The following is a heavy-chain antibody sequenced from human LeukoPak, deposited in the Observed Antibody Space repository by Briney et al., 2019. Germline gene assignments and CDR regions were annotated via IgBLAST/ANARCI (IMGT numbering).Heavy chain of an antibody. D-gene: IGHD1-26*01. CDR1: GFIFTNYF. Sequence: GGSLRLSCAASGFIFTNYFMSWVRQAPGKGLEWVASIKHDGSEKYYVDSVRGRFTISRDNTMNSLYLQMSSLRAEDTAVYYCARGRVGARNYWGQGTLVTVSS. V-gene: IGHV3-7*01. J-gene: IGHJ4*02. CDR3: ARGRVGARNY. CDR2: IKHDGSEK.